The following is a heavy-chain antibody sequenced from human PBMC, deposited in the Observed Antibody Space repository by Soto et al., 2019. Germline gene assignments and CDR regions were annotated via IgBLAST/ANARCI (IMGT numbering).Heavy chain of an antibody. J-gene: IGHJ6*03. CDR3: ARQKGGRHYYYYYYMDV. CDR1: GYSFTSYW. V-gene: IGHV5-51*01. CDR2: IYPGDSDT. D-gene: IGHD1-26*01. Sequence: GESLKISCKGSGYSFTSYWIGWVRQMPGKGLEWMGIIYPGDSDTRYSPSFQGQVTISADKSISTAYLQWSSLKASDTAMYYCARQKGGRHYYYYYYMDVWGKGTTVTVSS.